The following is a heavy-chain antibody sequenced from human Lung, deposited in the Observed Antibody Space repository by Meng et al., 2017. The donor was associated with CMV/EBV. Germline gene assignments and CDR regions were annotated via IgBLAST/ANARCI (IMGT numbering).Heavy chain of an antibody. Sequence: GESLKISCSASGFTVSSNYISWVRQAPGKGLEWVSVIYSGGSTYYADSVKGRFTISRDNSKNTLYLQMNSLRAEETAVYYCARAPYDFWSSYYYGMDVWGQGTTVTVSS. CDR1: GFTVSSNY. D-gene: IGHD3-3*01. CDR2: IYSGGST. J-gene: IGHJ6*02. CDR3: ARAPYDFWSSYYYGMDV. V-gene: IGHV3-53*01.